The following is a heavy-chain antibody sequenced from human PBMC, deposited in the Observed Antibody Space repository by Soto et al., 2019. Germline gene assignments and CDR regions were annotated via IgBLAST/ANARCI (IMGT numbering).Heavy chain of an antibody. CDR3: AKEWGRPLDY. CDR2: ISNSGGNT. CDR1: GFTFSSYA. J-gene: IGHJ4*02. V-gene: IGHV3-23*01. D-gene: IGHD7-27*01. Sequence: EVQLLQSGGGLVQPGGSLRLSCAASGFTFSSYAISWPREAPGKGLEWVSAISNSGGNTYYADSVRGRFTISRDNSKNTLFLQMNSLRAEDTAIYYCAKEWGRPLDYWGQGSLVTVSS.